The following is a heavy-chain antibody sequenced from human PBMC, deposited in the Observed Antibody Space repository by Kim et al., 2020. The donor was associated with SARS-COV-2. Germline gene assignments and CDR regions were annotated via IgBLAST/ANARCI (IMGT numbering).Heavy chain of an antibody. V-gene: IGHV4-34*01. CDR2: T. Sequence: TNYNPSLKSRVTISVDTSKNQFPRKLGSVTAAETAVYYCVSHTYLFAFDIWGQETMVTVSS. CDR3: VSHTYLFAFDI. J-gene: IGHJ3*02. D-gene: IGHD3-10*01.